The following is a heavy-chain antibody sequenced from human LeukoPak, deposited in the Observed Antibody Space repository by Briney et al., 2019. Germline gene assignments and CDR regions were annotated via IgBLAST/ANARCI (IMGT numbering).Heavy chain of an antibody. CDR2: ISSSSSTI. V-gene: IGHV3-48*01. CDR3: AREGYSSSWQSPFDY. J-gene: IGHJ4*02. Sequence: GGSLRLSCAASGFTFSSYSMNWVRQAPGKGLEWVSYISSSSSTIYYADSVKGRFTISRDNAKNSLYLQMNSLRAEDTAVYYCAREGYSSSWQSPFDYWGQGTLVTVSS. D-gene: IGHD6-13*01. CDR1: GFTFSSYS.